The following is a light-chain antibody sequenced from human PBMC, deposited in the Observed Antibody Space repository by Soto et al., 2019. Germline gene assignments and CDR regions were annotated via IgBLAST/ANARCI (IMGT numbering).Light chain of an antibody. CDR1: QSISNW. V-gene: IGKV1-5*01. CDR3: QQYISYSPT. Sequence: DIQMTQSPSTLSASVGDRVIVTCRASQSISNWLAWYQQKPGKAPKLLIYDASTLEGGVPSRFRGSGSGTEFTLTISSLQPDDSATYYCQQYISYSPTFGQGTKVDIK. CDR2: DAS. J-gene: IGKJ1*01.